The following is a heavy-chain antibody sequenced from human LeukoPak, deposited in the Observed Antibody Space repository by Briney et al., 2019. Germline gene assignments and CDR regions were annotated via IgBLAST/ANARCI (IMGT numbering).Heavy chain of an antibody. J-gene: IGHJ4*02. Sequence: PSETLSLTCSVSGGSISSFYCNWMRQPAGKGLEWIGRIYTSGSTNYNPSLKSRVTMSVDTSKNQFSLKLSSVTAADTAVYYCARDLGYSYGYCFDYWGQGTLVTVSS. D-gene: IGHD5-18*01. CDR2: IYTSGST. CDR1: GGSISSFY. V-gene: IGHV4-4*07. CDR3: ARDLGYSYGYCFDY.